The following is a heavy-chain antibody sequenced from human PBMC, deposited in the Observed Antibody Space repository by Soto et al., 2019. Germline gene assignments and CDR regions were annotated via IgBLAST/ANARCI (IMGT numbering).Heavy chain of an antibody. J-gene: IGHJ6*02. CDR3: ARSYYGSGSYWFFGMDV. V-gene: IGHV1-69*06. D-gene: IGHD3-10*01. CDR1: GGTFGNSA. Sequence: QVQLVQSGAEVKKPGSSVKVSCKASGGTFGNSAISWVRQAPGQGLEWMGGIIPSFATGNSAPEFQGRLTITADKSTTTAYMELSSIRSEDTAVYDCARSYYGSGSYWFFGMDVWGQGTTVTVSS. CDR2: IIPSFATG.